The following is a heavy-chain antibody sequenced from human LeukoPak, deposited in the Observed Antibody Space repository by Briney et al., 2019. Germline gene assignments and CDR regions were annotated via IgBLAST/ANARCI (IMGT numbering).Heavy chain of an antibody. D-gene: IGHD6-6*01. CDR3: AKYSSSSNNYYGLDV. CDR1: GFTFSTYG. Sequence: GGSLRLSCSASGFTFSTYGMHWVRQAPGKGLEWVAVISYDGSNKYYADSVKGRFTISRDNSKNTLYLQMNSLRAEDTAVYYCAKYSSSSNNYYGLDVWGQGTTVTVSS. CDR2: ISYDGSNK. V-gene: IGHV3-30*18. J-gene: IGHJ6*02.